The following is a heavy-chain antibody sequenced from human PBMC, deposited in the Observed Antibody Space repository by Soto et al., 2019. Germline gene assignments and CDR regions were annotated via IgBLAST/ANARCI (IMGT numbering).Heavy chain of an antibody. CDR3: ARDRGIYGSGGSCYSVEYFQH. CDR1: GGTFSSYA. J-gene: IGHJ1*01. Sequence: QVQLVQSGAEVKKPGSSVKVSCKASGGTFSSYAISWVRQAPGQGLEWMGGIIPIFGTANYAQKFQGRVTITADKSTSTAYMELSSLRAEDTAVYYCARDRGIYGSGGSCYSVEYFQHWGQGTLVTVSS. V-gene: IGHV1-69*06. CDR2: IIPIFGTA. D-gene: IGHD2-15*01.